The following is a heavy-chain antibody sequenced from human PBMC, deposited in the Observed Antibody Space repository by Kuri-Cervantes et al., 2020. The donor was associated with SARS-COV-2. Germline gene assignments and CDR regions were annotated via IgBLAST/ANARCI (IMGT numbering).Heavy chain of an antibody. V-gene: IGHV4-59*01. CDR2: IYYSGST. J-gene: IGHJ4*02. CDR1: GGSISSYY. CDR3: ARDSARYSSSLDY. D-gene: IGHD6-13*01. Sequence: ESLKISCTVSGGSISSYYWSWIRQPPGKGLEWIGYIYYSGSTNYNPSLKSRVTISVDTSKNQFSLKLSSVTAADTAVYYCARDSARYSSSLDYWGQGTLVTVSS.